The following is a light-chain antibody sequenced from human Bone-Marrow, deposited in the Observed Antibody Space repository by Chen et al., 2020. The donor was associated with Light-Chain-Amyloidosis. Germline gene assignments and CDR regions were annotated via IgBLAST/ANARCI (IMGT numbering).Light chain of an antibody. CDR1: SSNIGTKN. Sequence: QSVLTQPPSASGTPGPRVTISGSGSSSNIGTKNVNWYQQLPGTAPKLLIYTDNQRPSGVPDRFSGSKSGTSASLAISGLQSEDEADYYCAAWDGSLDGWVFGGGTKLTVL. J-gene: IGLJ3*02. V-gene: IGLV1-44*01. CDR2: TDN. CDR3: AAWDGSLDGWV.